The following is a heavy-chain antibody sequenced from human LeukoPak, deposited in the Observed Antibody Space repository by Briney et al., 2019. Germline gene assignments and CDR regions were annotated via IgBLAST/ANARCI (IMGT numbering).Heavy chain of an antibody. CDR3: ARDLVAGDAFDI. Sequence: SQTLSLTCTVSGGSISSGDYYWSWIRQPPWKGLEWIGYIYYSGSTYYNPSLKSRVSISVDTSKNQFSLKLSSVTAADTAVYYCARDLVAGDAFDIWGQGTMVTVSS. CDR2: IYYSGST. D-gene: IGHD5-12*01. CDR1: GGSISSGDYY. J-gene: IGHJ3*02. V-gene: IGHV4-30-4*08.